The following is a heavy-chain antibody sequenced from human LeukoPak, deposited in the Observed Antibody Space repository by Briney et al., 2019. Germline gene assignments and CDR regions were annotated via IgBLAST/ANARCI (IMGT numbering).Heavy chain of an antibody. D-gene: IGHD3-22*01. V-gene: IGHV4-39*01. CDR1: GGSISSSSYY. Sequence: PSETLSLTCTVSGGSISSSSYYWGWIRQPPGKGLEWIGSIYYSGSTSYNPSLKSRVTISVDTSKNQFSLKLSSVTAADTAVYYRARGVTLIVVVIHDWYFDLWGRGTVFTVSS. J-gene: IGHJ2*01. CDR3: ARGVTLIVVVIHDWYFDL. CDR2: IYYSGST.